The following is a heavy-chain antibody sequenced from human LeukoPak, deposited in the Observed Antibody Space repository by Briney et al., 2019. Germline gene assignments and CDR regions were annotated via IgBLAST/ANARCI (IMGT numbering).Heavy chain of an antibody. Sequence: ASVKVSCKASGYTFTSYGISWVRQAPGQGLEWMGWISAYNGNTNYAQKLQGRVTMTPDTSTSTAYMELRSLRSDDTAVYYCARVSPYSSGWYGVLDYWGQGTLVTVSS. CDR3: ARVSPYSSGWYGVLDY. V-gene: IGHV1-18*01. J-gene: IGHJ4*02. CDR2: ISAYNGNT. D-gene: IGHD6-19*01. CDR1: GYTFTSYG.